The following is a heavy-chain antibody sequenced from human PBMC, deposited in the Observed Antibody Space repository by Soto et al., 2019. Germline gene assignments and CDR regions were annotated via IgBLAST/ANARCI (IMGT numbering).Heavy chain of an antibody. CDR3: ARDRGIAVAGTSDY. CDR2: ISAYNGNT. Sequence: ASVKVSCKASGYTFTSYGISWVRQAPGQGLEWMGWISAYNGNTNYAQKLQGRVPMTTDTSTSTAYMELRSLRSDDTAVYYCARDRGIAVAGTSDYWGQGTLVTVSS. V-gene: IGHV1-18*01. J-gene: IGHJ4*02. CDR1: GYTFTSYG. D-gene: IGHD6-19*01.